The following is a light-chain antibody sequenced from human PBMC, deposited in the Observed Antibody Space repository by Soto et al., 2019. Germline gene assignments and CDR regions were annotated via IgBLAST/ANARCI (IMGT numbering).Light chain of an antibody. Sequence: EIVLTQSPGTLSLSPGERATLFCRASQGVSRSYFAWYQQKPGQAPRLLIYAASSRATGVPDRFSGSGSGTDFTLTISRLEPEDFALYYCQQYGSAPPCAFGGVTKIEIK. CDR1: QGVSRSY. J-gene: IGKJ4*01. CDR2: AAS. CDR3: QQYGSAPPCA. V-gene: IGKV3-20*01.